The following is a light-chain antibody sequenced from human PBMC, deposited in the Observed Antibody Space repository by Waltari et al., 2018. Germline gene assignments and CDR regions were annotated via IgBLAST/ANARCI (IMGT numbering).Light chain of an antibody. CDR2: KAS. CDR1: ESINSW. V-gene: IGKV1-5*03. J-gene: IGKJ4*01. CDR3: QQYNAYALT. Sequence: DIQMTQSPSTLSASVGDRVIITCRASESINSWLAWYQQKPGKAPKLLSYKASSLESGVPSRFSGSGFGTEFALTISSLQPDDFATYYCQQYNAYALTFGGGTKVEIK.